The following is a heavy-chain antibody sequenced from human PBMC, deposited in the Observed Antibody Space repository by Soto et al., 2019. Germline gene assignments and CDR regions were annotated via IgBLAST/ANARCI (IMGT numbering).Heavy chain of an antibody. D-gene: IGHD3-22*01. CDR3: ARDYDSSGYPRYYFDY. CDR2: IWYDGSNK. CDR1: GFTFSSYG. Sequence: QVQLVESGGGVVQPGRSLRLSCAASGFTFSSYGMHWVRQAPGKGLEWVAVIWYDGSNKYYADSVKGRFTISRDNSKNMMYLQMNSLRAEDTAVYYCARDYDSSGYPRYYFDYWGQGPLVTVSS. J-gene: IGHJ4*02. V-gene: IGHV3-33*01.